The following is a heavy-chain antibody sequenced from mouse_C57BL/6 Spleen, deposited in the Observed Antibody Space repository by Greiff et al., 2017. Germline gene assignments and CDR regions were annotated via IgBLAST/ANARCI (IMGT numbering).Heavy chain of an antibody. CDR2: IYPGDGDT. Sequence: VKLQQSGAELVKPGASVKISCKASGYAFSSYWMNWVKQRPGKGLEWIGQIYPGDGDTNYNGKFKGKATLTADKSSSTAYMQLSSLTSEDSAVYFCARDVTVDYAMDYWGQGTSVTVSS. V-gene: IGHV1-80*01. CDR1: GYAFSSYW. D-gene: IGHD1-1*01. J-gene: IGHJ4*01. CDR3: ARDVTVDYAMDY.